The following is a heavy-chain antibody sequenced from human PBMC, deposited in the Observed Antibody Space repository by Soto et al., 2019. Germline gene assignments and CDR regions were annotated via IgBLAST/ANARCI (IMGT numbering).Heavy chain of an antibody. CDR3: ARGLVRNFYYYYGMDV. CDR1: GYTFTGYY. CDR2: INPNSGGT. V-gene: IGHV1-2*04. Sequence: ASVKVSCKASGYTFTGYYMHWVRQAPGQGLEWMGWINPNSGGTNYAQKFQGWVTMTRDTSISTAYMELSRLRSDDTAVYYCARGLVRNFYYYYGMDVWDQGTTVTVSS. D-gene: IGHD6-19*01. J-gene: IGHJ6*02.